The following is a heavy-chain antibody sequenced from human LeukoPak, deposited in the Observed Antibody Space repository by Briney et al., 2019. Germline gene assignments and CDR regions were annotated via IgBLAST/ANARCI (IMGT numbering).Heavy chain of an antibody. Sequence: SQTLPLTCGVSGGSISGPGYAWSWIRQPPGKGLEWIGYIYFSESTYYSPSLKSRVSISLDRFKNQFSLKLTSVAAADTAVYFCARNHLATGVFDYWGQGALVTVSS. D-gene: IGHD5-12*01. CDR3: ARNHLATGVFDY. J-gene: IGHJ4*02. CDR1: GGSISGPGYA. V-gene: IGHV4-30-2*01. CDR2: IYFSEST.